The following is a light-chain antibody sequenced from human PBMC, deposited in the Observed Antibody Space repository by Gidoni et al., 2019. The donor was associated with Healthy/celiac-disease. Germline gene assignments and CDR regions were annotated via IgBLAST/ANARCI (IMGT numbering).Light chain of an antibody. V-gene: IGLV2-11*01. J-gene: IGLJ1*01. CDR1: SSDVGGYNY. CDR3: CSYAGSYTYV. Sequence: QSALPQPRPVSGSPAQSVTISCTGTSSDVGGYNYVSWYQQHPGKAPKLMIYDVSKRPSGVPDRFSGSKSGNTASLTISGLQAEDEADYYCCSYAGSYTYVFGTGTKVTVL. CDR2: DVS.